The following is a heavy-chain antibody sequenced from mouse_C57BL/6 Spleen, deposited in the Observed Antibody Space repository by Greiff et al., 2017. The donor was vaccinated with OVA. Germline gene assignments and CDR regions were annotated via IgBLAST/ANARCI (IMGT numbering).Heavy chain of an antibody. Sequence: EVQLQESGPELVKPGASVKMSCKASGYTFTDYNMHWVKQSHGKSLEWIGYINPNNGGTSYNQKFKGKATLTVNKSSSTAYMELRSLTSEDSAVYYCARWPYYGNYLDYWGQGTTLTVSS. CDR2: INPNNGGT. CDR1: GYTFTDYN. CDR3: ARWPYYGNYLDY. V-gene: IGHV1-22*01. D-gene: IGHD2-10*01. J-gene: IGHJ2*01.